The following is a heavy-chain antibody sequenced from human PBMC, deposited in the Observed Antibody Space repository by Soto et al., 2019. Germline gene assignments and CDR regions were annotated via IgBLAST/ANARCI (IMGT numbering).Heavy chain of an antibody. CDR3: AKAVTGTTRWFDP. CDR1: GFPFSDYY. Sequence: PGGSLRLSCAASGFPFSDYYVSWIRQAPGKGLEWVSYISSSGSTIYYADSVKGRFTISRDNAKNSLYLQMNSLRAEDTAVYYCAKAVTGTTRWFDPWGQGTLVTVSS. V-gene: IGHV3-11*01. J-gene: IGHJ5*02. CDR2: ISSSGSTI. D-gene: IGHD1-20*01.